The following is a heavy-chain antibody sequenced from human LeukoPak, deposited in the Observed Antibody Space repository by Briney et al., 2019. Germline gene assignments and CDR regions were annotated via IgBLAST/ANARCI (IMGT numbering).Heavy chain of an antibody. Sequence: PSETLSLTCTVFGGPITGYYWSWIRQPPGKGLEWIGYVSYRGSTNYNPSLKSRVTISVDTSKNQFPLKLSSVTAADTAVYYCARPYSSNWYDAFHFWGQGTMVTVSS. CDR2: VSYRGST. V-gene: IGHV4-59*01. D-gene: IGHD6-13*01. CDR3: ARPYSSNWYDAFHF. CDR1: GGPITGYY. J-gene: IGHJ3*01.